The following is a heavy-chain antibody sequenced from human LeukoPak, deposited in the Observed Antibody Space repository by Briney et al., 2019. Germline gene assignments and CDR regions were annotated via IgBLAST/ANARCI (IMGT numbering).Heavy chain of an antibody. Sequence: PGGSLRLSCAASGFTFSSYGMHWVRQAPGKGLEWVAVISYDGSNKYYADSVKGRFTISRDNSKNTLYLQMNSLRAEDTAVYYCANTYGSGAFDIWGQGTMVTVSS. J-gene: IGHJ3*02. CDR1: GFTFSSYG. D-gene: IGHD4-17*01. CDR3: ANTYGSGAFDI. CDR2: ISYDGSNK. V-gene: IGHV3-30*18.